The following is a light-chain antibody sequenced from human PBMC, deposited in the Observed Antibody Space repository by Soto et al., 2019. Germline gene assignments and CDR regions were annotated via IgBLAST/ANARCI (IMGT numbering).Light chain of an antibody. CDR2: GTS. CDR1: QGIRDD. CDR3: LQDYDYPRT. Sequence: GDRVTITCRASQGIRDDAGWYQQRPGEALRLLIYGTSNLQSGVPSRFSGSGSGTDFTLTISSLQPEDFATYYCLQDYDYPRTFGQGTKVEIK. J-gene: IGKJ1*01. V-gene: IGKV1-6*01.